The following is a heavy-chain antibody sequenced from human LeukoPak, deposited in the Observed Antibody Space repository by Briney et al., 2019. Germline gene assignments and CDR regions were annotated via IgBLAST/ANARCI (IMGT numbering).Heavy chain of an antibody. CDR2: VIHSGAT. Sequence: SETLSLTCTVYGGSFRGYYWTWIRQSPGKGLQWIGEVIHSGATNYNPSLTSRLIISVDTSRNQFSLKLSSVTAADTAVYYCARGYDSGGYYAYFDYWGQGALVTVSS. CDR1: GGSFRGYY. CDR3: ARGYDSGGYYAYFDY. J-gene: IGHJ4*02. D-gene: IGHD3-22*01. V-gene: IGHV4-34*12.